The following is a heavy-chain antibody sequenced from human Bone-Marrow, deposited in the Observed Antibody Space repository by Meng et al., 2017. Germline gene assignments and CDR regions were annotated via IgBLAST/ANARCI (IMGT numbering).Heavy chain of an antibody. J-gene: IGHJ1*01. Sequence: QVQLQQWGAGMLKPSETLSLTCAFYGGSFSGYYWSWIRQPPGKGLEWIGEINHSGSTNYNPSLKSRVTISVDTSKNQFSLKLSSVTAADTAVYYCARGTRPLLFQHWGQGTLVTVSS. CDR1: GGSFSGYY. D-gene: IGHD1-1*01. V-gene: IGHV4-34*01. CDR2: INHSGST. CDR3: ARGTRPLLFQH.